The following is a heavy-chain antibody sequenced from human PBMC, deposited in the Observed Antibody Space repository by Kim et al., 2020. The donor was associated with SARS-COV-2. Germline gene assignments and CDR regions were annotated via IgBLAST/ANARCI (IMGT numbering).Heavy chain of an antibody. CDR2: DA. CDR3: ARQGGSGTFDV. J-gene: IGHJ3*01. Sequence: DARYIPTFQGQVTFSVDNSISTAYLQWSSLKALDTAVYYCARQGGSGTFDVWGQGTKVTVSS. V-gene: IGHV5-51*01. D-gene: IGHD2-15*01.